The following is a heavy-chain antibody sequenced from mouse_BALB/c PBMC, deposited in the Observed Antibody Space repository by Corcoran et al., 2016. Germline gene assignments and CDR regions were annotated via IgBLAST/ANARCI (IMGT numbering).Heavy chain of an antibody. J-gene: IGHJ3*01. V-gene: IGHV3-6*02. Sequence: DVQLQESGPGLVKPSQSLSLTCSVTGYSITSGYYWNWIRQFPGNKLEWMGYISYDGSNNYNPSLKNRISITRDTSKNQFFLKLNSVTTEDTATYYCARGEGLYGPFAYWGQGTLVTVSA. CDR3: ARGEGLYGPFAY. CDR2: ISYDGSN. CDR1: GYSITSGYY. D-gene: IGHD1-2*01.